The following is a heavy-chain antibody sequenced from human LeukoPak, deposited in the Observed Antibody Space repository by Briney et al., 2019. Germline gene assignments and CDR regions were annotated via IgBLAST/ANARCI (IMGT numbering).Heavy chain of an antibody. D-gene: IGHD2-15*01. CDR1: GGSISSGDYY. V-gene: IGHV4-61*08. CDR3: ARCSGGSCSWFDP. Sequence: SETLSLTCTVSGGSISSGDYYWSWIRQPPGKGLEWIGYIYYSGNTNYNPSLKSRVTISVDTSKNQFSLRLSSVTAADTAVYYCARCSGGSCSWFDPWGQGTLVTVSS. J-gene: IGHJ5*02. CDR2: IYYSGNT.